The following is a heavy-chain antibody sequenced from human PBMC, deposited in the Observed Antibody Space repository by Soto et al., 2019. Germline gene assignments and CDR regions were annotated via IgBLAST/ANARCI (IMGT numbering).Heavy chain of an antibody. CDR1: GYTFTSYD. V-gene: IGHV1-8*01. CDR3: ASSRSGISNYSYYMDV. J-gene: IGHJ6*03. D-gene: IGHD3-10*01. Sequence: ASVKVSCKASGYTFTSYDINWVRQATGQGLEWMGWMNPNSGNTGYAQKFQGRVTMTRNTSISTAYMELSSLRSEDTAVYYCASSRSGISNYSYYMDVWGKGTTVTVSS. CDR2: MNPNSGNT.